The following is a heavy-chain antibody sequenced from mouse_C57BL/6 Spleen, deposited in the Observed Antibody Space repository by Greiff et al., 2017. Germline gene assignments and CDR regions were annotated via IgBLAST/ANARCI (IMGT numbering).Heavy chain of an antibody. D-gene: IGHD1-1*01. Sequence: VHLVESGPGLVAPSQSLSITCTVSGFSLTSYAISWVRQPPGKGLEWLGVIWTGGGTNYNSALKSRLSISKDNSKSQVFLKMNRLQTDDTARYYCARNSPYYYGSSPFYFDYWGQGTTLTVSS. CDR2: IWTGGGT. CDR3: ARNSPYYYGSSPFYFDY. CDR1: GFSLTSYA. V-gene: IGHV2-9-1*01. J-gene: IGHJ2*01.